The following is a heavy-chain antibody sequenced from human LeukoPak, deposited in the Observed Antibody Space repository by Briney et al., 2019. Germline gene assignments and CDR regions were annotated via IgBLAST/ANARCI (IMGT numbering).Heavy chain of an antibody. V-gene: IGHV1-24*01. CDR1: GYTLTELS. D-gene: IGHD5-24*01. CDR2: FDPEDGET. J-gene: IGHJ4*02. Sequence: GASVKVSCKVSGYTLTELSMHWVRQAPGKGLEWMGGFDPEDGETIYAQKFQGRVTMTEDTSTDTAYMELSSLRSEDTAVYYCATGHGYNYGLWYWGQGTLVTVSS. CDR3: ATGHGYNYGLWY.